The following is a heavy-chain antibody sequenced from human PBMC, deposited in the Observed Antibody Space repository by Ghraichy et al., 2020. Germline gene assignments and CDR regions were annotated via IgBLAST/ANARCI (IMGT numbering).Heavy chain of an antibody. V-gene: IGHV3-7*03. J-gene: IGHJ3*02. CDR1: GFTISTYW. CDR3: ARDSDLKYCNGDDCYWYDAFDM. CDR2: IQRDGSQK. Sequence: GGSLRLSCAGSGFTISTYWMTWVRQAPGKGLEWVANIQRDGSQKYFLDSVKGRFTISRDNARNSLYLQMDSLRAEDTAVYYCARDSDLKYCNGDDCYWYDAFDMWGRGTLVTVSS. D-gene: IGHD2-21*02.